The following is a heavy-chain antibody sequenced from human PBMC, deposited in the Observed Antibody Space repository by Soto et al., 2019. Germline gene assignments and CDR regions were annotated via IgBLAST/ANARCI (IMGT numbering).Heavy chain of an antibody. V-gene: IGHV3-23*01. CDR1: GFSFSSYT. D-gene: IGHD3-22*01. J-gene: IGHJ4*02. CDR3: AKGGDYEYFDY. Sequence: GGSLRLSCAASGFSFSSYTMNWVRQAPGKGLEWVSSINNNIGRKYYADSVKGRFTISRDNSKNTLFLQMNSLKAEDTAVYFCAKGGDYEYFDYWGQGTQVTVSS. CDR2: INNNIGRK.